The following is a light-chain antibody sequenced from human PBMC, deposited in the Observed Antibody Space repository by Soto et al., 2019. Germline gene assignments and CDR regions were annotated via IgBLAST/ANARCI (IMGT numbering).Light chain of an antibody. CDR3: QQRTNSPPVT. V-gene: IGKV3-11*01. Sequence: EIVLTQSPATLSLSLGETATLSCRASQSVGSNLAWYQQKPGQAPRLLIYDASTRATGIPARFSGSGSGTDFTLTISSLEPEDFAVYYCQQRTNSPPVTFGGGTKVEIK. J-gene: IGKJ4*01. CDR1: QSVGSN. CDR2: DAS.